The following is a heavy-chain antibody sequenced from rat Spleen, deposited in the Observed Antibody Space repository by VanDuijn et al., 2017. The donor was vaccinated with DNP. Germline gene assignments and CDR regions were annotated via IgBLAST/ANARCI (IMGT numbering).Heavy chain of an antibody. J-gene: IGHJ4*01. CDR2: ITYDSGTI. V-gene: IGHV5-7*01. CDR3: ARDDYGSYGAMDA. CDR1: GFTFTDYA. D-gene: IGHD1-3*01. Sequence: EVQLVESGGGLAQPGRSLKLSCAASGFTFTDYAMAWVRQAPKKGLEWVATITYDSGTIYYRDSVKGRFTISRDNAKSTLYLQMDSLRSEDTATYYCARDDYGSYGAMDAWGQGTSVTVSS.